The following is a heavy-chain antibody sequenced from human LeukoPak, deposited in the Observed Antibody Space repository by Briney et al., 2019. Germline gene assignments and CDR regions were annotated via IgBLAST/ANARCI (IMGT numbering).Heavy chain of an antibody. Sequence: PGGTLRLSCAASGFTFSSCWVHWVRQAPGQGLVWVSGIHSDGSSSRYADSAKGRFTISRDNAKNSLYLQMNSLRAEDTAVYYCARMVLYYYGMDVWGQGTTVTVSS. J-gene: IGHJ6*02. CDR1: GFTFSSCW. D-gene: IGHD2-8*01. CDR2: IHSDGSSS. V-gene: IGHV3-74*01. CDR3: ARMVLYYYGMDV.